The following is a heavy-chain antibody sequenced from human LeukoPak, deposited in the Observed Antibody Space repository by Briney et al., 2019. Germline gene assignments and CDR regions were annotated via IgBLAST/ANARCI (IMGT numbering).Heavy chain of an antibody. CDR1: GYSISSGYY. D-gene: IGHD5-18*01. CDR2: IYHSGNT. Sequence: SETLSLTCTVSGYSISSGYYWGWIRQSPGKGLEWIGSIYHSGNTNYNPSLKSRVTISVDTSKNQFSLQMTSVTAADTALYYCARAWRDTAATSDYWGQGTLVTVSS. CDR3: ARAWRDTAATSDY. J-gene: IGHJ4*02. V-gene: IGHV4-38-2*02.